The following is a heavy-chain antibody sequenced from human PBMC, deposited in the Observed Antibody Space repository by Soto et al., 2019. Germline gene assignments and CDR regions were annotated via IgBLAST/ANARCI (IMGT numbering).Heavy chain of an antibody. J-gene: IGHJ6*02. CDR3: AKDLLNSCPLAGPGLVV. D-gene: IGHD2-15*01. CDR2: ISYDGSNK. Sequence: QVQLVESGGGVVQPGRSLRLSCAASGFTFSSYGMHWVRQAPGKGLEWVAVISYDGSNKYYADSVKGRFTITRDNSKHALYLQMHSLRAEDTAMYYCAKDLLNSCPLAGPGLVVWGPATTVTVSS. V-gene: IGHV3-30*18. CDR1: GFTFSSYG.